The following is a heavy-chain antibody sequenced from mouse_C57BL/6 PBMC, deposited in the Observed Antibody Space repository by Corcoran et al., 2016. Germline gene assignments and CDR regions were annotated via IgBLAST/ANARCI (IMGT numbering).Heavy chain of an antibody. CDR2: ISYDGSN. CDR1: GYSITSGYY. CDR3: ARSTHLYYIVYFDY. D-gene: IGHD2-1*01. Sequence: DVQLQESGPGLVKPSQSLSLTCSVTGYSITSGYYWNWIRQFPGNKLEWMGYISYDGSNNYNPSLKNRISITRDTSKNQFFLKLNSVTTEDTATYYCARSTHLYYIVYFDYWGQGTTLTVSS. J-gene: IGHJ2*01. V-gene: IGHV3-6*01.